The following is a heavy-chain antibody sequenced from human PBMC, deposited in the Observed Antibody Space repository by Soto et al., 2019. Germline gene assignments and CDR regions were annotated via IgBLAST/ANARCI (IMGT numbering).Heavy chain of an antibody. CDR1: GGTIRSPDW. CDR3: ARGRGRYSSGWSWFDP. Sequence: GTLSLTCGVSGGTIRSPDWWTWVRQPPGKGLEWIGEIFQSGSTNYTPSLESRVTISVDKSKNQFSLTLTSVTAADTAVYFCARGRGRYSSGWSWFDPWGQGILVTVSS. CDR2: IFQSGST. V-gene: IGHV4-4*01. D-gene: IGHD6-19*01. J-gene: IGHJ5*02.